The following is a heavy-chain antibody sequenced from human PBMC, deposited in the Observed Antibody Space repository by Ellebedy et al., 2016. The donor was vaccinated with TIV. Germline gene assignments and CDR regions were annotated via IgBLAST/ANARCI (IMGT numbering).Heavy chain of an antibody. V-gene: IGHV4-39*07. CDR3: ARECANSLDY. CDR2: IYDSGNT. CDR1: GGSISSSYYY. J-gene: IGHJ4*02. D-gene: IGHD4/OR15-4a*01. Sequence: SETLSLXXTVSGGSISSSYYYWGWIRQPPGKGLDWLGCIYDSGNTYYNPSLNSRVTIAVDTSKNQFSLKLISVTAADTPVYYCARECANSLDYWGQGTLVTVSS.